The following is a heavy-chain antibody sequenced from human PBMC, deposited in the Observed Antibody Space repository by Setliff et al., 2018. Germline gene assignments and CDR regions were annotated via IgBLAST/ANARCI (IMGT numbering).Heavy chain of an antibody. J-gene: IGHJ4*02. V-gene: IGHV4-4*08. Sequence: PSETLSLTCTVSGGSISNYYWTWIRQPPGQGLDWIGYIYTSGSTNYNPSLKSRVTISVDTSKNQFSLKPSSVSAADTAVYYCARARSGDYSDSTGYLDYWGQGTLVTVSS. CDR1: GGSISNYY. D-gene: IGHD3-22*01. CDR3: ARARSGDYSDSTGYLDY. CDR2: IYTSGST.